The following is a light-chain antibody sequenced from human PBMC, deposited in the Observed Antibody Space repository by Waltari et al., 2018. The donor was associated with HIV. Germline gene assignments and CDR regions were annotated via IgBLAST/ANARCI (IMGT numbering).Light chain of an antibody. CDR3: QQSHTTPFT. CDR1: QSITKY. V-gene: IGKV1-39*01. J-gene: IGKJ3*01. Sequence: DIQMTQSPSSLSASVGDRVSISCRASQSITKYLNWYQQKPGKAPRLLIFLASSLQKGVPSRFCGSGYGTDFTLTINSLQPEDFATYFCQQSHTTPFTFGPGTTVDVK. CDR2: LAS.